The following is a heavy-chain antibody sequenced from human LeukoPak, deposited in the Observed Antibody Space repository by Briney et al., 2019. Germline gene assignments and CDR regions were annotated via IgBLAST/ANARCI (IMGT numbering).Heavy chain of an antibody. CDR3: ARARDSGSYSYYYYYYGMDV. V-gene: IGHV4-59*01. D-gene: IGHD1-26*01. Sequence: SETLSLTCTVSGGSISSYYWSWIRQPPGKGLEWIGYIYYSGSTNYNPSLKSRVTISVDTSKNQFSLKLSSVTAADTAVYYCARARDSGSYSYYYYYYGMDVWGQGTTVTVSS. CDR2: IYYSGST. J-gene: IGHJ6*02. CDR1: GGSISSYY.